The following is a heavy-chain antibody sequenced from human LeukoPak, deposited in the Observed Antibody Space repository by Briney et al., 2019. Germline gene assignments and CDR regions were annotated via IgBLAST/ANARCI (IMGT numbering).Heavy chain of an antibody. CDR1: GGTFSSYA. J-gene: IGHJ4*02. V-gene: IGHV1-69*05. Sequence: ASVKVSCKASGGTFSSYAISWVRQAPGQGLEWMGGIIPIFGTANYAQKFQGRVTITTDESTSTAYVELSSLSSEDTAVYYCARGRDGYNYVGDYWGQGTLVTVSS. CDR2: IIPIFGTA. CDR3: ARGRDGYNYVGDY. D-gene: IGHD5-24*01.